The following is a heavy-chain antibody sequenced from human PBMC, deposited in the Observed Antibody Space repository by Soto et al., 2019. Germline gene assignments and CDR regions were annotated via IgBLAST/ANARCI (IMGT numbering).Heavy chain of an antibody. J-gene: IGHJ4*02. CDR2: VWYDGTTK. CDR1: GSTVSNYG. V-gene: IGHV3-33*01. Sequence: QVQLVESRGGVVQPGTSLRLSCAASGSTVSNYGMNWVRQAPGKGLEWVAVVWYDGTTKFYPDSVKGRFTISRDNSNNTLYLQMNSLRVEDTAVYYCATVVNYYGSVFWGQGTLVTVSS. CDR3: ATVVNYYGSVF. D-gene: IGHD3-10*01.